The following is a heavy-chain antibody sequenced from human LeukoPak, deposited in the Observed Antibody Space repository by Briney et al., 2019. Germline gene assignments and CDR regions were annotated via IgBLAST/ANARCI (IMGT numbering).Heavy chain of an antibody. Sequence: ASVTVSFKASGYTFTDYYMHWVRQAPGQGVEWMGWINPNSGDTNYSQKFQGRVTMTRDTSISTAHMELSRLRSDDTAVYYCARANPLYCSSTTCLFDYWGQGTLVTVSS. CDR2: INPNSGDT. V-gene: IGHV1-2*02. J-gene: IGHJ4*02. CDR3: ARANPLYCSSTTCLFDY. CDR1: GYTFTDYY. D-gene: IGHD2-2*01.